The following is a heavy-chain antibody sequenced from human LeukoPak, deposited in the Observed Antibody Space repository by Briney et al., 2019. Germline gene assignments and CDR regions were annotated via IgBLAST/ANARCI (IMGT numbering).Heavy chain of an antibody. Sequence: PGGSLRLHCAASGFTFSSYAMQWVRQAPGKGLEWVAVISYDGSNKYYADSVKGRFTISRDNSKNTLYLQMNSLRAEDTAVYYCARDPGVTIFGVAMPYFDYWGQGTLVTVSS. D-gene: IGHD3-3*01. CDR2: ISYDGSNK. J-gene: IGHJ4*02. CDR3: ARDPGVTIFGVAMPYFDY. CDR1: GFTFSSYA. V-gene: IGHV3-30-3*01.